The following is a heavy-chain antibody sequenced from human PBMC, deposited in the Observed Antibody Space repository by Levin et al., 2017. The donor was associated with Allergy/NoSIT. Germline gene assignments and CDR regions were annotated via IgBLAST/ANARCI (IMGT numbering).Heavy chain of an antibody. CDR1: GFTFDDYA. V-gene: IGHV3-9*01. CDR3: AKDILGQQWLSDAFDI. CDR2: ISWNSGSI. J-gene: IGHJ3*02. D-gene: IGHD6-19*01. Sequence: PGGSLRLSCAASGFTFDDYAMHWVRQAPGKGLEWVSGISWNSGSIGYADSVKGRFTISRDNAKNSLYLQMNSLRAEDTALYYCAKDILGQQWLSDAFDIWGQGTMVTVSS.